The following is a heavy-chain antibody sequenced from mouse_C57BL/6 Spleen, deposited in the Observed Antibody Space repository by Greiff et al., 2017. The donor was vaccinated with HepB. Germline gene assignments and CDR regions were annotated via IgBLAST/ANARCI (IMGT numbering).Heavy chain of an antibody. CDR3: ASRNWDVRFAY. Sequence: SGPELVKPGASVKISCKASGYTFTDYYMNWVKQSHGKSLEWIGDINPNNGGTSYNQKFKGKATLTVDKSSSTAYMELRSLTSEDSAVYYCASRNWDVRFAYWGQGTLVTVSA. V-gene: IGHV1-26*01. CDR2: INPNNGGT. D-gene: IGHD4-1*01. J-gene: IGHJ3*01. CDR1: GYTFTDYY.